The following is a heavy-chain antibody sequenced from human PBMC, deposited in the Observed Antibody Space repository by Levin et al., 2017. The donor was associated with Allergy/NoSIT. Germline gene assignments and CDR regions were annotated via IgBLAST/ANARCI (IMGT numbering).Heavy chain of an antibody. V-gene: IGHV3-33*01. CDR3: ARDRGAAAGPDAYFDY. Sequence: GGSLRLSCAASGFTFSSYGMHWVRQAPGKGLEWVAVIWYDGSNKYYADSVKGRFTISRDNSKNTLYLQMNSLRAEDTAVYYCARDRGAAAGPDAYFDYWGQGTLVTVSS. D-gene: IGHD6-13*01. CDR2: IWYDGSNK. CDR1: GFTFSSYG. J-gene: IGHJ4*02.